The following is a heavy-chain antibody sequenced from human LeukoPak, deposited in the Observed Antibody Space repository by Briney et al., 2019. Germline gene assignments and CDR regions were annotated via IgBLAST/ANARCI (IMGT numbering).Heavy chain of an antibody. CDR2: INAGNGNT. D-gene: IGHD5-18*01. CDR1: GYTFTSYA. CDR3: AYRGYSYGYQIDY. V-gene: IGHV1-3*01. J-gene: IGHJ4*02. Sequence: ASVTVSCTASGYTFTSYAMHWVRQAPGQRLEWMGWINAGNGNTKYSQKFQGRVTITRDTSASTAYMELSSLRSEDKAVYYCAYRGYSYGYQIDYWGQGTLVTVSS.